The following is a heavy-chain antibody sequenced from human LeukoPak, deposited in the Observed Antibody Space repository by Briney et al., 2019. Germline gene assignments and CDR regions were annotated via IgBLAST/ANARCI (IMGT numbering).Heavy chain of an antibody. Sequence: ASVNVSCKASGYTFTGYYMHWVRQAPGQGLEWMGWINPNSGGTNYAQKFQGRVTMTRDTSISTAYMELSRLRSDDTAVYYCARAPPPYCSSTSCYSLYFDYWGQGTLVTVSS. CDR3: ARAPPPYCSSTSCYSLYFDY. CDR1: GYTFTGYY. V-gene: IGHV1-2*02. D-gene: IGHD2-2*02. J-gene: IGHJ4*02. CDR2: INPNSGGT.